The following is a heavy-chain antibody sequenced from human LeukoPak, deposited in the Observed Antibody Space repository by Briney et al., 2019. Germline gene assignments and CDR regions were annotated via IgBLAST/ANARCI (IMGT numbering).Heavy chain of an antibody. Sequence: GRSLRLSCATSGFTFSSYGMHWVRQAPGKGLEWVSVISCDGSNKYYADSVKGRFTISRDNSKNTLYLQMNSLRAEDTAVYYCAKDHLYCSGGSCYSNYYGMDVWGKGTTVTVSS. D-gene: IGHD2-15*01. CDR2: ISCDGSNK. J-gene: IGHJ6*04. CDR1: GFTFSSYG. CDR3: AKDHLYCSGGSCYSNYYGMDV. V-gene: IGHV3-30*18.